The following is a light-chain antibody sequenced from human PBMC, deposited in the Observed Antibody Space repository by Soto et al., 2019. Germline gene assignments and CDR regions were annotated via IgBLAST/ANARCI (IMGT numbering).Light chain of an antibody. Sequence: DVVMTQSPLSLPVTLGQPASISCRSNQSLVFSDGNTYLNWFQQRPGQSPRRLIYEVSNRDSGVPERFGGSGSGTDFTLKISRVEAEDVAVYYCMQGTHWPYTFGRGTKLEIK. CDR1: QSLVFSDGNTY. J-gene: IGKJ2*01. CDR2: EVS. CDR3: MQGTHWPYT. V-gene: IGKV2-30*01.